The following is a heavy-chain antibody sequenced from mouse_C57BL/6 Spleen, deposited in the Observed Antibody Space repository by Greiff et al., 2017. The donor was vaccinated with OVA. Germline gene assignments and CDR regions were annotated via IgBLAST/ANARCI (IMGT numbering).Heavy chain of an antibody. Sequence: EVQLQQSGPELVKPGASVKISCKASGYSFTGYYMNWVKQSPEKSLEWIGEINPSTGGTTYNQKFKAKATLTVDKSSSTAYMQLKSLTSEDSAVYYCARLDYGTPYFDYWGQGTTLTVSS. D-gene: IGHD1-1*01. V-gene: IGHV1-42*01. CDR3: ARLDYGTPYFDY. J-gene: IGHJ2*01. CDR2: INPSTGGT. CDR1: GYSFTGYY.